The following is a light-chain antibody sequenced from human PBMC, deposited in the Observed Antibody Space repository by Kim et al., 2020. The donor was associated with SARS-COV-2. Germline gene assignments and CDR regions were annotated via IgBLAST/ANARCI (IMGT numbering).Light chain of an antibody. CDR2: STS. Sequence: QAVVTQEPSLTVSPGGTVTLTCASSTGAVTSAFHPNWFQQKPGQAPKTLFYSTSKKHAWTPARFSGSLLGDKAALTLSDVQPDDEAKYFCLLYFGGVWVFGGGTQLTVL. CDR1: TGAVTSAFH. V-gene: IGLV7-43*01. CDR3: LLYFGGVWV. J-gene: IGLJ3*02.